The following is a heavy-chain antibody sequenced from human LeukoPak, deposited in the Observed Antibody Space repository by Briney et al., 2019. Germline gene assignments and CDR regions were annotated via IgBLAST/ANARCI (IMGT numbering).Heavy chain of an antibody. Sequence: GGSLRLSCTVSGFTVSTNSWSWVRQAPGKGLEWVSFIYSGGNTYYPDSVKGRFTISRDNSKNTLYLQMNSLRAEDTAIYYCARRAGEYSHPYDYWGQGTLVTVSS. CDR2: IYSGGNT. D-gene: IGHD2-15*01. V-gene: IGHV3-53*01. CDR3: ARRAGEYSHPYDY. CDR1: GFTVSTNS. J-gene: IGHJ4*02.